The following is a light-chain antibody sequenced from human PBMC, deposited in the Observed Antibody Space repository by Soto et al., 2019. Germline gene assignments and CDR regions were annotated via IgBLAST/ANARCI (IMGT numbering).Light chain of an antibody. CDR2: GAS. V-gene: IGKV3-20*01. CDR1: QSLSGSY. J-gene: IGKJ4*01. CDR3: QRYNNWPLT. Sequence: EIVLTQSPGTLSLSPGERATLSCRASQSLSGSYLAWYQQKPGQAPRLLIYGASSRATGIPDRFSGSRSGTEFTLTINSLQSEDFAVYYCQRYNNWPLTFGGGTKV.